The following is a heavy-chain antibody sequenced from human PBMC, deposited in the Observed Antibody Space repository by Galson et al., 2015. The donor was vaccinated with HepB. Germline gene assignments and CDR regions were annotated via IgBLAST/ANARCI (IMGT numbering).Heavy chain of an antibody. CDR1: GYSFTSYW. CDR2: IYPGDSDT. Sequence: QSGAEVKKPGESLKISCKGSGYSFTSYWIGWVRQMPGKGLEWMGIIYPGDSDTRYSPSFQGQVTISADKSISTAYLQWSSLEASDTAMYYCARRVSRYYDSSQLAFDIWGQGTMVTVSS. D-gene: IGHD3-22*01. V-gene: IGHV5-51*01. CDR3: ARRVSRYYDSSQLAFDI. J-gene: IGHJ3*02.